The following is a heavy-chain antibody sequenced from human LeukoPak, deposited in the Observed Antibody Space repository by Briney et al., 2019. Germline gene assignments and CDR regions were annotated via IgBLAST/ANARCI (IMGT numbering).Heavy chain of an antibody. V-gene: IGHV4-4*02. J-gene: IGHJ3*02. CDR2: IYHSGNT. CDR3: ARGGSIADAFDI. D-gene: IGHD3-16*01. Sequence: PSGTLSLTCTVPGGSINSNNWWSWVRQPPGKGLEWIGEIYHSGNTKYNPSLKSRVTISIDKSKNQFSLKLSSVTAADTAVYYCARGGSIADAFDIWGQGTMVTASS. CDR1: GGSINSNNW.